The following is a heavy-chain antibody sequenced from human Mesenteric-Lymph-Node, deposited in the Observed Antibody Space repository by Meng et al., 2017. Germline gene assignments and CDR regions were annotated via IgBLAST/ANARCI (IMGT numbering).Heavy chain of an antibody. V-gene: IGHV1-2*02. CDR2: INPNSGGT. CDR1: GYTFTGYY. J-gene: IGHJ4*02. D-gene: IGHD5-24*01. CDR3: ARGRRDGYNDFDY. Sequence: ASVKVSCKASGYTFTGYYMHWVRQAPGQGLEWMGWINPNSGGTNYAQKFQGRVTMTRDTSISTAYMELSRLRSEDTAVYYCARGRRDGYNDFDYWGQGTLVTVSS.